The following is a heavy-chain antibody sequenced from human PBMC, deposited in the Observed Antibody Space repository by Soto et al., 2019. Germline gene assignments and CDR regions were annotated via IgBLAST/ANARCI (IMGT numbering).Heavy chain of an antibody. D-gene: IGHD1-26*01. CDR2: TKNKANRYTT. CDR3: ARWVSGSPDN. J-gene: IGHJ4*02. CDR1: GFTLSDHY. V-gene: IGHV3-72*01. Sequence: PGGSLRLSCAASGFTLSDHYMDWVRQAPGKGLEWVGRTKNKANRYTTEYAASVNGRFTISRDDSKNSLYLQMNSLKTEDTAVHYCARWVSGSPDNWGQGTLVTVSS.